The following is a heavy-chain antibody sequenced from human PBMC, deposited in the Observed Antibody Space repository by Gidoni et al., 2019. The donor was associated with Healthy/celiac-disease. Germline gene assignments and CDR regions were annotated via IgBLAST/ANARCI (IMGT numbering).Heavy chain of an antibody. V-gene: IGHV3-23*01. D-gene: IGHD6-6*01. CDR1: GFTFRSYA. CDR3: AKDWSSSSRYNWFDP. Sequence: EVQLLESGGGLVQPGGSLRLSCAASGFTFRSYAMSWVRQAPGKGLEWVSAISGSGGSTYYADSVKGRFTISRDNSKNTLYLQMNSLRAEDTAVYYCAKDWSSSSRYNWFDPWGQGTLVTVSS. J-gene: IGHJ5*02. CDR2: ISGSGGST.